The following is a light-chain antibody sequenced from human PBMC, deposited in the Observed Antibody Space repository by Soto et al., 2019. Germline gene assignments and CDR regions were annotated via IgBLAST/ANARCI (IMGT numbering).Light chain of an antibody. CDR2: AAS. V-gene: IGKV1-27*01. CDR3: QKYNSAPPLT. J-gene: IGKJ4*01. Sequence: DIQMTQSPSSLSASVGDRVTITCRASQGISNYLAWYQQKPGKVPKLLIYAASTLQSGVPSRFSGSGSGTDFSIPISRLQPQDVATYYCQKYNSAPPLTFGGGTKVEIK. CDR1: QGISNY.